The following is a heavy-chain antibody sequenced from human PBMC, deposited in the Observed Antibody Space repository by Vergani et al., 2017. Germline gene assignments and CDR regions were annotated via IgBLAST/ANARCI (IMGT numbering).Heavy chain of an antibody. J-gene: IGHJ3*02. Sequence: QVQLQESGPGLVKPSETLSLTCIVSGGSISSYYWSWIRQPPGKGLEWIGYIYYSGSTNYNPSLKSRVTISVDTSKNQFSLKLSSVTAADTAVYYCARNPYCGGDCYSDAFDIWGQGTMVTVSS. CDR2: IYYSGST. D-gene: IGHD2-21*02. CDR1: GGSISSYY. CDR3: ARNPYCGGDCYSDAFDI. V-gene: IGHV4-59*01.